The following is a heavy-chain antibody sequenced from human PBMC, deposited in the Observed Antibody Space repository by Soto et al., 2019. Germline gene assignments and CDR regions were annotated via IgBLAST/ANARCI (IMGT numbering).Heavy chain of an antibody. J-gene: IGHJ4*02. CDR1: GGSITSGGYY. CDR3: ARGIVGPGYFDY. Sequence: QVQLQESGPGLVKPSQTLSLTCTVSGGSITSGGYYWSWISQHPGKGLEWIGYIFYSGTTYSNPSLQSRVTISVDTSKNQFSLKLSSVTAADTAVYYCARGIVGPGYFDYWGQGTLVTVSS. V-gene: IGHV4-31*03. CDR2: IFYSGTT. D-gene: IGHD1-26*01.